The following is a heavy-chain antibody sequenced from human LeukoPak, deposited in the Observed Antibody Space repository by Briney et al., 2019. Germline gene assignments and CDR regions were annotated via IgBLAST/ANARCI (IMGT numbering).Heavy chain of an antibody. CDR2: ISPNSGET. D-gene: IGHD1-1*01. V-gene: IGHV1-2*02. Sequence: ASVKVSCKASGYTFTDYYMHWVRQAPGQGLEWMGWISPNSGETSYAQKFQGRVTMTRDASIRTVYMEVNSLRPDDTAVFYCARDGNFDYWGQGTLVTVSS. J-gene: IGHJ4*02. CDR1: GYTFTDYY. CDR3: ARDGNFDY.